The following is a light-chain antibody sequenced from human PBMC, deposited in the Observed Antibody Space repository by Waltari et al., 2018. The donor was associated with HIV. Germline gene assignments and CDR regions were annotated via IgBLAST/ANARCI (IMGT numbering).Light chain of an antibody. J-gene: IGLJ3*02. CDR1: DSPSEFTP. CDR2: DVS. Sequence: QSVLSQPPSASATPGQRVTISCSGSDSPSEFTPFYWYQQFPGAAPQLPIYDVSHRPAGVPDRFSGSQSGTSASLTSSTLQSEDEALYYWAARSDISTTGVFGGGTMLTVL. V-gene: IGLV1-44*01. CDR3: AARSDISTTGV.